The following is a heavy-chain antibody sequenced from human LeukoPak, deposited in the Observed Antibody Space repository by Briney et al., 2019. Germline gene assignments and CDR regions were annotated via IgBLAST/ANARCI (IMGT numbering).Heavy chain of an antibody. CDR1: GYTFTSYD. CDR2: MNPNSGNT. CDR3: ARGGYSSGWYLKGGGDAFDI. J-gene: IGHJ3*02. Sequence: ASVKVSCKASGYTFTSYDINWVRRATGQGLEWMGWMNPNSGNTGYAQKFQGRVTMTRNTSISTAYMELSSLRSEDTAVYYCARGGYSSGWYLKGGGDAFDIWGQGTMVTVSS. V-gene: IGHV1-8*01. D-gene: IGHD6-19*01.